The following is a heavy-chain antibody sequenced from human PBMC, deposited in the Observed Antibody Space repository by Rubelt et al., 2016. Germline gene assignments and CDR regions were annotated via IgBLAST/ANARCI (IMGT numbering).Heavy chain of an antibody. V-gene: IGHV1-18*01. CDR1: GYTFTSYS. CDR2: INTYNGAA. Sequence: PGASVKVSCKASGYTFTSYSVTWVRQAPGQGLEWMGWINTYNGAADYAQKFQGRVTMTIDTSASTAYMELRSLDSGDTALYYCARRLQNGVFAFDFWSQGTMVIDSS. J-gene: IGHJ3*01. D-gene: IGHD2-8*01. CDR3: ARRLQNGVFAFDF.